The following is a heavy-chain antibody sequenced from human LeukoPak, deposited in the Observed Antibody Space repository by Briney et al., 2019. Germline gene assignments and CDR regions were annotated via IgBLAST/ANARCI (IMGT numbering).Heavy chain of an antibody. CDR3: ARRSSSEC. V-gene: IGHV5-51*01. CDR2: INPGNSDH. Sequence: GESPKIPCKGSGYSFSNYWIGWVRPMPGKGLGWIAIINPGNSDHKYNTAFEGQITHSTDKSISTAYLQWSSLKESDSAMYYCARRSSSECWGQGTLVTVSS. J-gene: IGHJ4*02. D-gene: IGHD6-6*01. CDR1: GYSFSNYW.